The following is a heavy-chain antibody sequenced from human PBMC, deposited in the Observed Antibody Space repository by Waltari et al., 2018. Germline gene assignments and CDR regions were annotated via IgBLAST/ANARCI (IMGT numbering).Heavy chain of an antibody. CDR2: IKKDGSDK. CDR1: GFTFNSYS. J-gene: IGHJ4*02. CDR3: ARARGFDC. V-gene: IGHV3-7*03. Sequence: EVQLVESGGGLVQPGGSLRLSCSASGFTFNSYSMSWVRQAPGKGLEWVANIKKDGSDKYYVDSVKCRFSISRDNAKNSRYLQMNNLRAEDTAVYYCARARGFDCWGQGTLVTVSS. D-gene: IGHD3-10*01.